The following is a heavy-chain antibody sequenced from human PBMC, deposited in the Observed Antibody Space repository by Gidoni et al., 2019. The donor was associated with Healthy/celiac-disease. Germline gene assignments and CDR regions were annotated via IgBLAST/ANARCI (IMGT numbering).Heavy chain of an antibody. CDR2: ISWNSGSI. V-gene: IGHV3-9*01. D-gene: IGHD6-13*01. CDR1: GFTFDDYA. J-gene: IGHJ4*02. Sequence: EVQLVESGGGLVQPGRSLRLSCAASGFTFDDYAMHWVRQAPGKGLEWVSGISWNSGSIGYADSVKGRFTISRDNAKNSLYLQMNSLRAEDTALYYCAKDITAAAAHFDYWGQGTLVTVSS. CDR3: AKDITAAAAHFDY.